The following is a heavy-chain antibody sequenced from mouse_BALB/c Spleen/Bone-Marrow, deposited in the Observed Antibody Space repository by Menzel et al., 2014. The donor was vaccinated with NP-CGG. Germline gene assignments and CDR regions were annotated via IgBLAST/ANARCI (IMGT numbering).Heavy chain of an antibody. J-gene: IGHJ1*01. CDR2: IYPYNGGT. CDR3: ARGGAYWYFDV. CDR1: GYTFTDYN. Sequence: VQLKESGPVLVKPGASVKISCKASGYTFTDYNMHWVKQSHGKSLEWIGYIYPYNGGTGYNQKLKNKATLTVDNSSSTAYMEFRSLTSEDSAVYYCARGGAYWYFDVWGAGTTVTVSS. V-gene: IGHV1S29*02.